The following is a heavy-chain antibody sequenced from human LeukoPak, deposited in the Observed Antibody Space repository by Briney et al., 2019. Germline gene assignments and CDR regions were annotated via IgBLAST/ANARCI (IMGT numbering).Heavy chain of an antibody. Sequence: ASVKVSCKASGYTFTSYYMHWVRQAPGQGLEWMGIINPSGGSTSYAQQFQGRVTITRNTSISTAYMELSGLRSEDTAVYYCARTTMVRGVSVHYYYYMDVWGKGTTVTVSS. D-gene: IGHD3-10*01. V-gene: IGHV1-46*01. CDR2: INPSGGST. J-gene: IGHJ6*03. CDR1: GYTFTSYY. CDR3: ARTTMVRGVSVHYYYYMDV.